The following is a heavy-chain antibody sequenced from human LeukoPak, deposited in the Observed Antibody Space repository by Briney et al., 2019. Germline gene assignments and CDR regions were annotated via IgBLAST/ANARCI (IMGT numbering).Heavy chain of an antibody. CDR1: GYTFTSYA. CDR3: ARSTMVRGDQGADAFDI. J-gene: IGHJ3*02. Sequence: ASVKVSCKASGYTFTSYAMHWVRQAPGQRLEWMGWINAGNGNTKYSQKFQGRVTITRDTSASTAYMELGSLRSEDTAVYYCARSTMVRGDQGADAFDIWGQGTMVTVSS. V-gene: IGHV1-3*01. D-gene: IGHD3-10*01. CDR2: INAGNGNT.